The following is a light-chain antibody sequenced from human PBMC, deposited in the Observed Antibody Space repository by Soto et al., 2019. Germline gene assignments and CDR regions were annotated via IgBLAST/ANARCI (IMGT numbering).Light chain of an antibody. CDR3: ATWDDSRNKV. Sequence: QPVLTQPPSASGTPGQWVTISCSGSTSNIGSNTVNWYQQLPGTAPKLLIYNNDQRPSGVPDRFSGSKSGTSASLAISGLQSEDEADYYCATWDDSRNKVFGTGTKLTVL. J-gene: IGLJ1*01. CDR1: TSNIGSNT. CDR2: NND. V-gene: IGLV1-44*01.